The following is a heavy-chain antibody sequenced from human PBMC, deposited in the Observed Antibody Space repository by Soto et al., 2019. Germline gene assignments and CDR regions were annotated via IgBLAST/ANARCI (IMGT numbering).Heavy chain of an antibody. CDR3: ARWSGYGDL. CDR1: GFIFSDYS. CDR2: MSISGEKT. J-gene: IGHJ4*02. Sequence: EVQLLESGGGLVQPGGSLRLSCAASGFIFSDYSMAWVRQTPEKGLEWVSGMSISGEKTFYADSVNGRFTVSRDSSKNTVYRPMNSLRVEDTAVYYCARWSGYGDLWGQGTLVTVSS. V-gene: IGHV3-23*01. D-gene: IGHD5-12*01.